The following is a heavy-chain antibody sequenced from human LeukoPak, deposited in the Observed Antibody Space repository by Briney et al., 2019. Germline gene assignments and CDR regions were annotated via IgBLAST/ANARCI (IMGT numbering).Heavy chain of an antibody. CDR3: AKTSYYDSSGYYFDPFDY. CDR1: GFTFSSYA. D-gene: IGHD3-22*01. CDR2: ISGSGGST. J-gene: IGHJ4*02. V-gene: IGHV3-23*01. Sequence: GGSPRLSCAASGFTFSSYAMNWVSQAPGKGLEWVSGISGSGGSTFYADSVKGRFTISRDNSKNTLYLQMNSLRAEDTAVYYCAKTSYYDSSGYYFDPFDYWGQGTLVTVSS.